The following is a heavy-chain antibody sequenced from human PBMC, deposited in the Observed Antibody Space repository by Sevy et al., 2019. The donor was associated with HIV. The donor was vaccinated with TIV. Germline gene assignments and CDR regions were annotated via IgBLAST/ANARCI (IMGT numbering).Heavy chain of an antibody. J-gene: IGHJ4*02. V-gene: IGHV3-9*01. CDR2: ISWNSGSI. D-gene: IGHD3-3*01. CDR3: AKDLGERSHYIPLGVDY. Sequence: GGSLRLSCAASGFTFDDYAMHWVRQAPGKGQEWVSGISWNSGSIGYADSVKGRFTISRDNAKNSLYLQMNSLRAEDTALYYCAKDLGERSHYIPLGVDYWGQGTLVTVSS. CDR1: GFTFDDYA.